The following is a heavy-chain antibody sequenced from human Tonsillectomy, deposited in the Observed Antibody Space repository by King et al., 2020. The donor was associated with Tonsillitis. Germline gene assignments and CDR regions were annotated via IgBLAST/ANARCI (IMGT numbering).Heavy chain of an antibody. CDR1: GYSFTNYW. V-gene: IGHV5-10-1*01. J-gene: IGHJ4*02. D-gene: IGHD3-22*01. CDR2: TDPSDSYT. Sequence: QLVQSGAEVEKSGESLRISCKGSGYSFTNYWISWVRQMPGKGLEWMGRTDPSDSYTNYSPSFQGHVTISADKSISTACLQWSSLKASDTAMYYCARLELGYYDSSGYYKNYFDHWGQGTLVTVSS. CDR3: ARLELGYYDSSGYYKNYFDH.